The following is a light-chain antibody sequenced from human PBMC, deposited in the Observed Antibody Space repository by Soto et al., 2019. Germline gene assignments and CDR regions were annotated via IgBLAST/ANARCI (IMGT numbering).Light chain of an antibody. V-gene: IGLV2-14*01. CDR2: EVS. CDR3: SSYTSSSTYV. CDR1: SSDVGGYNY. J-gene: IGLJ1*01. Sequence: QSALTQPASVSGSPGQSITISCTGTSSDVGGYNYVSWYQQHPGKAPKLMIYEVSNRPSGVSNRCSGSKSGNTASLTISGLQAEDEAVYYCSSYTSSSTYVFGTGTKLTVL.